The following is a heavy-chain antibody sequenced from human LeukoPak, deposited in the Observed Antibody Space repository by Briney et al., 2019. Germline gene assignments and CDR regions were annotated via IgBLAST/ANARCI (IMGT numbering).Heavy chain of an antibody. Sequence: PGGSLRLSCTASGFPLSNFCMHWVRQVPGKGLVWVSRIISDGTTTSYADSVKGRFTISRDNAKNTLYLQMNSLRAEDTAVYYCTRDWRNMAFDYWGQGTLVTVSS. CDR3: TRDWRNMAFDY. J-gene: IGHJ4*02. CDR1: GFPLSNFC. CDR2: IISDGTTT. D-gene: IGHD2/OR15-2a*01. V-gene: IGHV3-74*01.